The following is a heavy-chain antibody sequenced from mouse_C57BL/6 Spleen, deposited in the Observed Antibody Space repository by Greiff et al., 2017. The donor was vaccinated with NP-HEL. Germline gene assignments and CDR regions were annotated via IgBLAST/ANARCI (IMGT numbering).Heavy chain of an antibody. Sequence: VQLQQSGAELVRPGASVKLSCKASGYTFTDYYINWVKQRPGQGLEWIARIYPGSGNTYYNEKFKGKATLTAEKSSSTAYMQLSSLTSEDAAVYFCARARGDYDAGYYAMDYWGQGTSVTVSS. CDR2: IYPGSGNT. V-gene: IGHV1-76*01. J-gene: IGHJ4*01. CDR1: GYTFTDYY. CDR3: ARARGDYDAGYYAMDY. D-gene: IGHD2-4*01.